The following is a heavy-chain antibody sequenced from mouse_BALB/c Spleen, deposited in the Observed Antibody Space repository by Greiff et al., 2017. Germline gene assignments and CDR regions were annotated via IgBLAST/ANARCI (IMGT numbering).Heavy chain of an antibody. D-gene: IGHD2-3*01. J-gene: IGHJ4*01. V-gene: IGHV5-9*03. CDR1: GFTFSSYT. Sequence: EVKLVESGGGLVKPGGSLKLSCAASGFTFSSYTMSWVRQTPEKRLEWVATISSGGGNTYYPDSVKGRFTISRDNAKNNLYLQMSSLRSEDTALYYCARWLLRYAMDYWGQGTSVTVSS. CDR3: ARWLLRYAMDY. CDR2: ISSGGGNT.